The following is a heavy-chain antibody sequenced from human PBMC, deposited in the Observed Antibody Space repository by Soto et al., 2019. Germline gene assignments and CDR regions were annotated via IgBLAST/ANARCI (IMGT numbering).Heavy chain of an antibody. CDR2: IYYSGSP. D-gene: IGHD5-12*01. J-gene: IGHJ4*02. CDR3: ARNRDGYNPYCFDY. Sequence: SETLSLTCTVSGGSISSYYWTWIRQPPGKGLEWIGYIYYSGSPNYNPSLKSRVSISVDTSKNQFSLRLSSVTAADTAVYYCARNRDGYNPYCFDYWGQGTLVTVSS. CDR1: GGSISSYY. V-gene: IGHV4-59*01.